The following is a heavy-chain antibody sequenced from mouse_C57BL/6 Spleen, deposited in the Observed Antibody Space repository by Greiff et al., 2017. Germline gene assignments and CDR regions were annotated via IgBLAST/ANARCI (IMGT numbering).Heavy chain of an antibody. Sequence: QVQLQQSGAELVRPGSSVKLSCKASGYTFTSYWMHWVKQRPIQGLEWIGNIDPSDSETHYNQKFKDKATLTVDKSSSTAYMQLSSLTSEDSAVYYCARKGSTVVDFDYWGQGTTLTVSS. CDR1: GYTFTSYW. V-gene: IGHV1-52*01. J-gene: IGHJ2*01. D-gene: IGHD1-1*01. CDR3: ARKGSTVVDFDY. CDR2: IDPSDSET.